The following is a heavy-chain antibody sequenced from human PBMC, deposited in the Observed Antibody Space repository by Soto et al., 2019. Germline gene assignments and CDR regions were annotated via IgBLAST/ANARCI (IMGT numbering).Heavy chain of an antibody. J-gene: IGHJ6*02. D-gene: IGHD3-3*01. Sequence: SVKVSCKASGFTFTSSAVQWVRQARGQRLEWIGWIVVGSGNTNYAQKFQERVTITRDMSTSTAYMELSSLRSEDTAVYYCAAGEGILEWLLLGYYYYGMDVWGQGTTVTVSS. CDR1: GFTFTSSA. CDR3: AAGEGILEWLLLGYYYYGMDV. CDR2: IVVGSGNT. V-gene: IGHV1-58*01.